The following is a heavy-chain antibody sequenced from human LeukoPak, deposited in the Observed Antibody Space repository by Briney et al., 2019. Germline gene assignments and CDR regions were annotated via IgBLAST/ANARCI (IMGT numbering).Heavy chain of an antibody. CDR2: ISNSGDST. J-gene: IGHJ5*02. CDR1: GFTFSGYA. V-gene: IGHV3-23*01. Sequence: GGSLRLSCAASGFTFSGYAMSWVRQAPGKGLEWVSGISNSGDSTYYAASVKGRFTISRDNAKNTLNLQMDSLRAEDTALYYCAKAVTGSYLKWFDPWGQGTLVTVSS. CDR3: AKAVTGSYLKWFDP. D-gene: IGHD1-26*01.